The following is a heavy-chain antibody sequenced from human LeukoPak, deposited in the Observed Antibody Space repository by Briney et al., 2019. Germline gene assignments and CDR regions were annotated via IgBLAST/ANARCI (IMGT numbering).Heavy chain of an antibody. D-gene: IGHD5-12*01. CDR3: VRAVGPVGGYDSP. CDR2: IYYSGST. CDR1: GGSFSSYY. V-gene: IGHV4-59*01. Sequence: SETLSLTCAVYGGSFSSYYWSWIRQPPGKGLEWIGYIYYSGSTNYNPSLKSRVTISLDTSKNQFSLKLSSVTAADTAVYYCVRAVGPVGGYDSPWGQGTLVTVSS. J-gene: IGHJ5*02.